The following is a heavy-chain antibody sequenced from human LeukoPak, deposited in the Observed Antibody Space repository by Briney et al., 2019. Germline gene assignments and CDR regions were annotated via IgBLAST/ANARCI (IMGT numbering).Heavy chain of an antibody. D-gene: IGHD3-10*01. Sequence: GGSLRLSCAASGFTFDDYGMSWVRQAPGKGLEWVSGINWNGGSTGYADSVKGRFTISRDNAKNSLYLQMNSLRAEDTALYYCARANSRSTMVRGVIPFGVGAFDIWGQGTMVTVSS. CDR1: GFTFDDYG. J-gene: IGHJ3*02. V-gene: IGHV3-20*04. CDR3: ARANSRSTMVRGVIPFGVGAFDI. CDR2: INWNGGST.